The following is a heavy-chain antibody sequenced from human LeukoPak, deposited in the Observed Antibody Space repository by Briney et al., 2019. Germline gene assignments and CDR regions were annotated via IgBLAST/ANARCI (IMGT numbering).Heavy chain of an antibody. CDR2: IKQDGSET. J-gene: IGHJ4*02. CDR1: GFIFSTYW. V-gene: IGHV3-7*01. D-gene: IGHD2-15*01. Sequence: PGGSLRLSCAPSGFIFSTYWMSWVRQVPGKGLEWVANIKQDGSETYYVDSVKGRFTISRDNAKNSLFLQMNNLRAEDTAVYYCARDKVEGPTLFDYWGQGTLVTVSS. CDR3: ARDKVEGPTLFDY.